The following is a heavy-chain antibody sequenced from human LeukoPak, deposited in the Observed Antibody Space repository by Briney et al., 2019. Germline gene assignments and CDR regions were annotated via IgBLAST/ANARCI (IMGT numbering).Heavy chain of an antibody. Sequence: PGGSLRLSCAASGFTFSSYAMHWVRQAPGKGLEWVAVISYDGSNKYYADSVKGRFTISRDNSKNTPYLQMNSLRAEDTAVYYCARPREWELLYFDYWGQGTLVTVSS. CDR1: GFTFSSYA. CDR2: ISYDGSNK. J-gene: IGHJ4*02. V-gene: IGHV3-30*04. CDR3: ARPREWELLYFDY. D-gene: IGHD1-26*01.